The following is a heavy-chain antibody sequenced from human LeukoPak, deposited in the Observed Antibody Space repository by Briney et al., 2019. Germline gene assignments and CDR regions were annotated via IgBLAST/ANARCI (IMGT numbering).Heavy chain of an antibody. CDR3: AKGSGKYYDSSGRPYYYGMDV. Sequence: GGSLRLSCAASGFTFSSYAMSRVRQAPGKGLEWVSAISGSGGSTYYADSVKGRFTISRDNSKNTLYLQMNSLRAEDTAVYYCAKGSGKYYDSSGRPYYYGMDVWGQGTTVTVSS. J-gene: IGHJ6*02. CDR1: GFTFSSYA. CDR2: ISGSGGST. V-gene: IGHV3-23*01. D-gene: IGHD3-22*01.